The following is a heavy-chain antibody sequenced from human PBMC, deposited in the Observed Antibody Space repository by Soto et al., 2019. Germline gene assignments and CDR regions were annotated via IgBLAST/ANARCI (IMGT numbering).Heavy chain of an antibody. D-gene: IGHD2-15*01. J-gene: IGHJ6*02. CDR2: MNPNSGNT. Sequence: ASVKVSCKASGYTFTSYDINWVRQATGQGLEWMGWMNPNSGNTGYAQKFQGRVTMTTNTSISTAYMELSSLRSEDTAVYYCARGSLVVAPNLYYYYGMDVWGQGTTVTVSS. V-gene: IGHV1-8*01. CDR3: ARGSLVVAPNLYYYYGMDV. CDR1: GYTFTSYD.